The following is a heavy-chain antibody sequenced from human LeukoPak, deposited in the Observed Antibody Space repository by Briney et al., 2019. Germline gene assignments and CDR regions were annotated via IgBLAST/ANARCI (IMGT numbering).Heavy chain of an antibody. CDR2: INPNSGGT. D-gene: IGHD3-16*01. CDR1: GYTFTGYY. V-gene: IGHV1-2*04. J-gene: IGHJ6*02. Sequence: ASVKVSCKASGYTFTGYYMHWVRQAPGQGLEWMGWINPNSGGTNYAQKFQGWVTMTRDTSISTAYMELSRLRSDDTAVYYCARWFGGGYYYYGMDVWGQGTTVTVSS. CDR3: ARWFGGGYYYYGMDV.